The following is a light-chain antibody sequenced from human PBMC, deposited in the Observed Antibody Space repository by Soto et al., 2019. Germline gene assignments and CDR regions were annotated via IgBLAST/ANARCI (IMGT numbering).Light chain of an antibody. CDR3: QQSYMDPIT. V-gene: IGKV1-39*01. CDR2: DAS. J-gene: IGKJ5*01. Sequence: DIQMTQSPSTLSASVGDTFTITCRASQSISTYLNWYQKKPGKAPNLLIYDASRLQSGVPSRFSGSGGGTDFTLSISSVQPEDFATYFCQQSYMDPITFGQGTRLEIK. CDR1: QSISTY.